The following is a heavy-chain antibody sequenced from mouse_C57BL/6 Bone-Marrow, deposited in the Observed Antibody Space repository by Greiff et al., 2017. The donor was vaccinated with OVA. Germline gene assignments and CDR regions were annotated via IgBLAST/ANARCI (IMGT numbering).Heavy chain of an antibody. CDR3: AKNRGYYDYDEGAWFAY. CDR1: GFSLTSYG. CDR2: IWRGGST. D-gene: IGHD2-4*01. Sequence: QVQLKQSGPGLVQPSQSLSITCTVSGFSLTSYGVHWVRQSPGKGLEWLGVIWRGGSTDYNAAFMSRLSITKDNSKSQVFFKMNSLQADDTAIYYCAKNRGYYDYDEGAWFAYWGQGTLVTVSA. V-gene: IGHV2-5*01. J-gene: IGHJ3*01.